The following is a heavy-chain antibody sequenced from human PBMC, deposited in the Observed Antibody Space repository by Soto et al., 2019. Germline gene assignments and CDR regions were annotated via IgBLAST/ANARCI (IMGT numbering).Heavy chain of an antibody. D-gene: IGHD3-16*01. V-gene: IGHV1-18*01. CDR2: INGYNGNT. CDR3: ARMGDVPYYYFGMDV. J-gene: IGHJ6*02. Sequence: QVQLVQSGAEVKKPGASVKVSCKASGYTFTSYGITWVRQAPGPGLEWLGWINGYNGNTNYAQKLQGRVTMTTDTSKSTAYMELRSLRSDDTAVYYCARMGDVPYYYFGMDVWGQGTTVTVSS. CDR1: GYTFTSYG.